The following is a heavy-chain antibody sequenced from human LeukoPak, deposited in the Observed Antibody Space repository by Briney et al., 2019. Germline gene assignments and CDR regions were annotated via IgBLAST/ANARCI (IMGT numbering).Heavy chain of an antibody. D-gene: IGHD3-10*01. V-gene: IGHV4-34*01. J-gene: IGHJ4*02. CDR2: INHSGST. CDR3: ARKFYGSGSYYNR. Sequence: SETLSLTCAVYGGSFSGYYWSWIRQPPGKGLEWIGEINHSGSTNYNPSLKSRVTISVDTSKNQFSLKLSSVTAADTAVYHCARKFYGSGSYYNRWGQGTLVTVSS. CDR1: GGSFSGYY.